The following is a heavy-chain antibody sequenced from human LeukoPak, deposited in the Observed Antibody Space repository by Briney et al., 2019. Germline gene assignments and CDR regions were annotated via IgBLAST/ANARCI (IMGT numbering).Heavy chain of an antibody. CDR3: ARGFPPGSGSRGSHAFDV. V-gene: IGHV4-34*01. D-gene: IGHD6-19*01. CDR1: EISFSAYY. J-gene: IGHJ3*01. Sequence: PSETLSLTCAVSEISFSAYYRNWIRQSPGKGLERIGEINYGGSTKYTPSLEGRGTILIDTSKNQFSLKLTSVTAADTAVYYCARGFPPGSGSRGSHAFDVWGQGTMVTVSS. CDR2: INYGGST.